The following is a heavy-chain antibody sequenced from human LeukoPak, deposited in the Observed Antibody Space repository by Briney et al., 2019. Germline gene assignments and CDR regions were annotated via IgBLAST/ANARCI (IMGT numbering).Heavy chain of an antibody. CDR2: IGSSGSTI. V-gene: IGHV3-48*03. CDR1: GFTFSSYE. J-gene: IGHJ4*02. D-gene: IGHD3-22*01. CDR3: ATAGTAYYYDSSGYSA. Sequence: GGSLRLSCAASGFTFSSYEMNWVRQAPGKGLEWVSYIGSSGSTIYYADSVKGRFTISRDNAKNSLYLQMNSLRAEDTAVYYCATAGTAYYYDSSGYSAWGQGTLVTVSS.